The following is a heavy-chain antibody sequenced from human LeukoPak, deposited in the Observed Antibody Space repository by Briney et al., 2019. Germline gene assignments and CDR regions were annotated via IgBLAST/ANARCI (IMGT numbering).Heavy chain of an antibody. J-gene: IGHJ4*02. CDR2: TYHGGTT. CDR1: GYSISSGYL. CDR3: ARGSGDWTYYSDY. V-gene: IGHV4-38-2*02. Sequence: SETLSLTCTVSGYSISSGYLWGWIRQPPGKGLEWIGSTYHGGTTYSNPSLKSRVIISEDTSKNQFSLKLSSVTAADTAVHYCARGSGDWTYYSDYWGQGTLVTVSS. D-gene: IGHD2-21*02.